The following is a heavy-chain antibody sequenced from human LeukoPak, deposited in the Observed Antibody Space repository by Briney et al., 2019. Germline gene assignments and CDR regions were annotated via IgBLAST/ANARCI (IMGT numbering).Heavy chain of an antibody. Sequence: GGSLRLSCAVSGFTVSSNYVSWVRQAPGKGLEWVSVIYSGGSTYYADSVKGRFTISRDNSKNTLYLQMSSLRAEDTAVYYCARVADAWELHDSIFDYWGQGTLVTVSS. CDR3: ARVADAWELHDSIFDY. CDR1: GFTVSSNY. D-gene: IGHD1-26*01. CDR2: IYSGGST. V-gene: IGHV3-53*01. J-gene: IGHJ4*02.